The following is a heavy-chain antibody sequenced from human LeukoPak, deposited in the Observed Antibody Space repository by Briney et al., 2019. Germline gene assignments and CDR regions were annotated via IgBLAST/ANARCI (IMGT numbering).Heavy chain of an antibody. CDR1: GGSISSYY. Sequence: SETLSLTCTVSGGSISSYYWSWIRQPPGKGLEWIGYIYYSGSTNYNPSLKSRVTISVDTSKNQFSLKLSSVTAADTAVYYCARIRTYYYDSSGYYSAYYFDYWGQGTLVTVSS. V-gene: IGHV4-59*01. CDR3: ARIRTYYYDSSGYYSAYYFDY. D-gene: IGHD3-22*01. J-gene: IGHJ4*02. CDR2: IYYSGST.